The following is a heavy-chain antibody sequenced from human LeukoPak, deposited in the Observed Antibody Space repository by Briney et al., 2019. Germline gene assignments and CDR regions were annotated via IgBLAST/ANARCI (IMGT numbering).Heavy chain of an antibody. V-gene: IGHV4-39*01. D-gene: IGHD3-22*01. Sequence: SETLSLTCRVSGASINSGSNYWGWIRQPPGKTLEWIGSIYSSGSTYYNPSLKSRVTISVDTSKNQFSLKLSSVTAADTAVYYCARQDDSSGYYREDAFDIWGQGTMVTVSS. CDR3: ARQDDSSGYYREDAFDI. CDR1: GASINSGSNY. CDR2: IYSSGST. J-gene: IGHJ3*02.